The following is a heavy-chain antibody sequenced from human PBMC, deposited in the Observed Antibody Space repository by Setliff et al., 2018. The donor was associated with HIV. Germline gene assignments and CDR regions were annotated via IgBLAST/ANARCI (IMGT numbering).Heavy chain of an antibody. Sequence: SETLSLTCTVSGGSISSSSYYWGWIRQPPGKGLDWIGSIYYSGSTYYNPSLKSRVTISVDTSKNQFSLRLTSVTAADTAVYYCARGGGYDRSGYYPFDYWGQGTPVTVSS. CDR2: IYYSGST. V-gene: IGHV4-39*01. CDR1: GGSISSSSYY. D-gene: IGHD3-22*01. J-gene: IGHJ4*02. CDR3: ARGGGYDRSGYYPFDY.